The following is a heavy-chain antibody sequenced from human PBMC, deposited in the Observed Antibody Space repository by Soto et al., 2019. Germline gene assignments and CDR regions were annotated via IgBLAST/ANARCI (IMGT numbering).Heavy chain of an antibody. D-gene: IGHD3-22*01. CDR1: GGSIINYY. J-gene: IGHJ4*02. CDR2: IYTNGNP. Sequence: QVQLQESGPGLVKPSEALSLTCTVSGGSIINYYWSWIRQPAGKGLEWIGRIYTNGNPDYNPSLKSRVTMSVDTSNGQFSLKLSSVTAADTAVYYCAREARDYEGDGYHYGIWGQGALVTVSS. CDR3: AREARDYEGDGYHYGI. V-gene: IGHV4-4*07.